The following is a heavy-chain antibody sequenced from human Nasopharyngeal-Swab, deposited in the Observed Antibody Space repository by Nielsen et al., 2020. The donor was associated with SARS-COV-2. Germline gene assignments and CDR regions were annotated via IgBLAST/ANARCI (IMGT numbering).Heavy chain of an antibody. CDR3: AREICTRITCFDYGMDV. Sequence: VRQMPGKGLEWVASVKQDGSEKYSVDSVRGRFTISRDNTKNSVYLQMNNLRAEDTAVYYCAREICTRITCFDYGMDVWGQGNPGHRLL. V-gene: IGHV3-7*01. J-gene: IGHJ6*02. CDR2: VKQDGSEK. D-gene: IGHD2-2*01.